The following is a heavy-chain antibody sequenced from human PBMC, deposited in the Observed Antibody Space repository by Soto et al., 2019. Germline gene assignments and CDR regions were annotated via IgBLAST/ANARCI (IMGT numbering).Heavy chain of an antibody. J-gene: IGHJ6*02. Sequence: ASVKVSCKASGYTFTSYGISWVRQAPGQGLEWMGWISAYNGNANYAQKLQGRVTMTTDTSTSTAYMELRSLRSDDTAVYYCARDAHYCSNGVCYNAVYYYYGIDVWGQGTKVTVSS. V-gene: IGHV1-18*04. CDR3: ARDAHYCSNGVCYNAVYYYYGIDV. D-gene: IGHD2-8*01. CDR1: GYTFTSYG. CDR2: ISAYNGNA.